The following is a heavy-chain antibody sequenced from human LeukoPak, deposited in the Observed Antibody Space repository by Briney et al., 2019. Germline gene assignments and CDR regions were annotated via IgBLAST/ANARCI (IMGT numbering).Heavy chain of an antibody. CDR3: AREGIVVTASDY. V-gene: IGHV1-69*13. CDR1: GGTFSTTT. D-gene: IGHD3-22*01. CDR2: ITPIFRTP. Sequence: SVKVSCKASGGTFSTTTINWVRQAPGQGLEWMGGITPIFRTPNYAQKFQGRVTITAVESMSTAYMELSRLRSEDTAVYYCAREGIVVTASDYWGQGTLVTVSS. J-gene: IGHJ4*02.